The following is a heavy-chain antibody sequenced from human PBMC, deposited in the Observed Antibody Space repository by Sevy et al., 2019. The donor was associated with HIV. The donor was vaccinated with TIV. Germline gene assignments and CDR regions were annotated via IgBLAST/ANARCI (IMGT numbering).Heavy chain of an antibody. Sequence: GGSLRLSCAASGFTFSSYAMSWVRQAPGKGLEWVSAISGSGGSTYYADSVKGRSTISRDNSKNTLYLQMNSLRAEDTAVYYCAKIDSSSWYFDYWGQGTLVTVSS. V-gene: IGHV3-23*01. J-gene: IGHJ4*02. CDR1: GFTFSSYA. CDR3: AKIDSSSWYFDY. CDR2: ISGSGGST. D-gene: IGHD6-13*01.